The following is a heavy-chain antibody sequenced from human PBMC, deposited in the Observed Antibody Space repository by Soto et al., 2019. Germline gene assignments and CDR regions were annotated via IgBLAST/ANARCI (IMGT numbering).Heavy chain of an antibody. V-gene: IGHV5-10-1*01. CDR3: ARHGSGYSYGYGMDV. J-gene: IGHJ6*02. D-gene: IGHD5-18*01. CDR1: GYSFTSYW. Sequence: ESLTISWKGSGYSFTSYWISLVRQMPGKGLEWMGRIDPSDSYTNYSPSFQGHVTISADKSISTAYLQWSSLKASDTAMYYCARHGSGYSYGYGMDVWGQGTTVTVSS. CDR2: IDPSDSYT.